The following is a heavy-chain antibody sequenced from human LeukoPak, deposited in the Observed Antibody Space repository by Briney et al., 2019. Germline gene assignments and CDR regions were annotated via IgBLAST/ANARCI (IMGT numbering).Heavy chain of an antibody. J-gene: IGHJ4*02. Sequence: GGSLRLSCAASGFTFSSYSMNWVRQAPGKGLEWVSSISSSSSYIYYADSVKGRFTISRDNAKNTLYLQMNSLRAEDTAVYYCARGPLSSSWTGFDYWGQGTLVTVSS. CDR3: ARGPLSSSWTGFDY. V-gene: IGHV3-21*01. CDR2: ISSSSSYI. D-gene: IGHD6-13*01. CDR1: GFTFSSYS.